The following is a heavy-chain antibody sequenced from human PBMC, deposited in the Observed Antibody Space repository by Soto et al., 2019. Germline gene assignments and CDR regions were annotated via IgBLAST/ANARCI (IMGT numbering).Heavy chain of an antibody. CDR2: IYYSGST. CDR3: ARRRPNYYDSSGYYGNLDY. Sequence: PSETLSLTCTVSGGSISSGFYYWGWIRQPPGKGLEWIGYIYYSGSTNYNPSLKSRVTISVDTSKNQFSLKLSSVTAADTAVYYCARRRPNYYDSSGYYGNLDYWGQGTLVTVSS. V-gene: IGHV4-61*05. D-gene: IGHD3-22*01. CDR1: GGSISSGFYY. J-gene: IGHJ4*02.